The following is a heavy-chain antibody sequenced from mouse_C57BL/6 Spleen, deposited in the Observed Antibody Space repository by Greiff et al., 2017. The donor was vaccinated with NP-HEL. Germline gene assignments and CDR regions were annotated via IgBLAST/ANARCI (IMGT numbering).Heavy chain of an antibody. D-gene: IGHD1-1*01. CDR3: ARHGPGSSYWYFDV. Sequence: EVQRVESGGGLVQPGGSLKLSCAASGFTFSDYYMYWVRQTPEKRLEWVAYISNGGGSTYYPDTVKGRFTISRDNAKNTLYLQMSRLKSEDTAMYYCARHGPGSSYWYFDVWGTGTTVTVSS. J-gene: IGHJ1*03. CDR2: ISNGGGST. V-gene: IGHV5-12*01. CDR1: GFTFSDYY.